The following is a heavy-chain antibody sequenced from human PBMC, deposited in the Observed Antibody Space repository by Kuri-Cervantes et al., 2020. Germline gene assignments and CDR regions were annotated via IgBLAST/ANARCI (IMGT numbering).Heavy chain of an antibody. CDR2: ISSSSSYI. J-gene: IGHJ4*02. Sequence: GGSLRLSCAASGFTFSSYSMNWVRQAPGKGLEWVSSISSSSSYIYYADSVKGRFTISRDNAKMSVDLQMNSLRVEDTAVNYCARDVGVAAFDSWGQGTLVTVSS. CDR3: ARDVGVAAFDS. V-gene: IGHV3-21*01. CDR1: GFTFSSYS. D-gene: IGHD3-3*01.